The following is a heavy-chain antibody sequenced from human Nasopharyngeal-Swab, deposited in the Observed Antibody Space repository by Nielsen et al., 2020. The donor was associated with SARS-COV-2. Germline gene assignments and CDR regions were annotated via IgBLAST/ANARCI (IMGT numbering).Heavy chain of an antibody. V-gene: IGHV3-30-3*01. CDR2: ISYDGSNK. Sequence: GESLKISCAASGFTFSSYAMHWVRQAPGKGLEWVAVISYDGSNKYYADSVKGRFTISRDNSKNTLYLQMNSLRAEDTAVYYCARGVFRATFGGAGGEKPYWDQGTLVTVSS. J-gene: IGHJ4*02. D-gene: IGHD3-16*01. CDR3: ARGVFRATFGGAGGEKPY. CDR1: GFTFSSYA.